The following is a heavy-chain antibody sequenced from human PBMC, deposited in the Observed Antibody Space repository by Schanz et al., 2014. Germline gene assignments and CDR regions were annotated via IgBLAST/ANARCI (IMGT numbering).Heavy chain of an antibody. J-gene: IGHJ4*02. CDR3: ARSRGFDSIFDF. CDR1: GFSFSTHW. CDR2: ISSSGTSI. D-gene: IGHD5-12*01. V-gene: IGHV3-48*01. Sequence: EVQVLESGEGLVQPGGSVRLSCGASGFSFSTHWMAWVRQAPGKGLEWVSFISSSGTSIYYADSVKGRFTISRDNAKNSLYLQMNSLRAEDTAVYYCARSRGFDSIFDFWGRGTLVTVSS.